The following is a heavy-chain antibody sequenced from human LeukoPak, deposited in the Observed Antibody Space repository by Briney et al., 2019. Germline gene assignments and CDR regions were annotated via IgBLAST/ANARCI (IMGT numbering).Heavy chain of an antibody. D-gene: IGHD3-10*01. V-gene: IGHV1-46*01. Sequence: GASVKVSCKASGYTFTSYYMHWVRQAPGQGLEWMGIINPSGGSASYAQKFQGRVTMTRDTSTSTVYMELSSLRSEDTAVYYCARTSRGYYFDYWGQGTLVTVSS. CDR1: GYTFTSYY. CDR2: INPSGGSA. CDR3: ARTSRGYYFDY. J-gene: IGHJ4*02.